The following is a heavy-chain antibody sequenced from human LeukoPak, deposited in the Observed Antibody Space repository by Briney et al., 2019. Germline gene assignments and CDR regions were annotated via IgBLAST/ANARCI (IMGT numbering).Heavy chain of an antibody. J-gene: IGHJ4*02. CDR3: AKGIYYDSSGTFDY. CDR2: ISYDGANK. D-gene: IGHD3-22*01. CDR1: GFIFSNYG. V-gene: IGHV3-30*18. Sequence: GRSLRLSCVASGFIFSNYGMHWVRQAPGKGLEWVADISYDGANKKYVDSVQGRFTISRDNSKNTLILQMSSLRAEDTAVYYCAKGIYYDSSGTFDYWGQGTLVTVSS.